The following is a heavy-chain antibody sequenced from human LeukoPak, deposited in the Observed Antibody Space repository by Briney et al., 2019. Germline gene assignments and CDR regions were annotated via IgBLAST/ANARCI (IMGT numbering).Heavy chain of an antibody. CDR1: GGSFSGYY. D-gene: IGHD5-24*01. CDR3: ARDGEMATIENYFEY. V-gene: IGHV4-34*01. Sequence: KPSETLSLTCAVYGGSFSGYYWSWIRQPPGKGLEWIGSIYYSGTTHYNPSLKSRVTISVDTTKNQFSLKLSSVTAADTAVYFCARDGEMATIENYFEYWGQGTLVTVSS. CDR2: IYYSGTT. J-gene: IGHJ4*02.